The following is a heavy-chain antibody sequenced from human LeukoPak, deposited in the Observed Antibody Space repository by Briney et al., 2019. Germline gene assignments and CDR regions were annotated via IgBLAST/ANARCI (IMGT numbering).Heavy chain of an antibody. D-gene: IGHD5-18*01. CDR1: GFTFSSYA. Sequence: GGSLRLSCAASGFTFSSYAMHWVRQAPGKGLEWVALIRYDGSNKYYADSVKGRFTISRDNSKNTLSLQMNSLRAEDTAVYYCAKGYTSGSGYFDYWGQGTLVTVSS. CDR2: IRYDGSNK. V-gene: IGHV3-30*02. CDR3: AKGYTSGSGYFDY. J-gene: IGHJ4*02.